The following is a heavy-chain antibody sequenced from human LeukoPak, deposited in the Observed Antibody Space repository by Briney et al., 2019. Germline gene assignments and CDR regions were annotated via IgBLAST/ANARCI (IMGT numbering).Heavy chain of an antibody. CDR1: GDSISGHY. J-gene: IGHJ4*02. V-gene: IGHV4-59*08. CDR3: ARHQGYRTSFDY. D-gene: IGHD3-16*02. Sequence: SETLSLTCTVPGDSISGHYWSRIRPSPGKGLEWIGYMCYSGNTDYNPSLKSRVTMSIDTSKNQFSLKLSSVTAADTAVYYCARHQGYRTSFDYWGQGTLVTVSS. CDR2: MCYSGNT.